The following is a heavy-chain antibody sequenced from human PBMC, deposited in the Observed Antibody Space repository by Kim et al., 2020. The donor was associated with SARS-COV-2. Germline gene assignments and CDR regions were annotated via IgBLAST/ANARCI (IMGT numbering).Heavy chain of an antibody. CDR1: GFTFDDYA. J-gene: IGHJ4*02. CDR3: AKDIGGYNSG. CDR2: ISWNSGSI. D-gene: IGHD5-12*01. V-gene: IGHV3-9*01. Sequence: GGSLRLSCAASGFTFDDYAMHWVRQAPGKGLEWVSGISWNSGSIGYADSVKGRFTISRDNAKNSLYLQMNSLRAEDTALYYCAKDIGGYNSGWGQGTLVTVSS.